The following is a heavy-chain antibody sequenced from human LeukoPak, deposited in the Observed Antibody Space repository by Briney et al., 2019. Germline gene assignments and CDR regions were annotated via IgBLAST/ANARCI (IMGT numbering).Heavy chain of an antibody. CDR1: GGTFSSYA. Sequence: GASVKVSCKASGGTFSSYAISWVRQAPGQGLEWMGGIIPIFGTANYAQKFQVRVTITTDESTSTAYMELSSLRSEDTAVYYCARAEYSSSSRGYYFDYWGQGTLVTVSS. CDR3: ARAEYSSSSRGYYFDY. CDR2: IIPIFGTA. D-gene: IGHD6-6*01. J-gene: IGHJ4*02. V-gene: IGHV1-69*05.